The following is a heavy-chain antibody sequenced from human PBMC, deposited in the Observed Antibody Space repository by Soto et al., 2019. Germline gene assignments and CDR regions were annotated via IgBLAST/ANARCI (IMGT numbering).Heavy chain of an antibody. J-gene: IGHJ6*02. CDR3: AKKAEAYYGMDV. CDR1: GFTFSSYG. V-gene: IGHV3-30*18. Sequence: GGSLRLSCAASGFTFSSYGMHWVRQAPGKGLEWVTVISFDGSNKYYADSVKGRFTISRENSKNMLYLQMNTLRLEDTAVYYCAKKAEAYYGMDVWGQGTTVTVSS. CDR2: ISFDGSNK.